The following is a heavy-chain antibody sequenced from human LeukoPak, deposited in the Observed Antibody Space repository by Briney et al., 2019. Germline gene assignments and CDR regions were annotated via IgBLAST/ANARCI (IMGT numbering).Heavy chain of an antibody. Sequence: ASVKVSCKASGYIFTSYFMHWVRQAPGQGLEWMGIINPSSGSTSYAQNFQGRVTLTRDTSTSSIYMELSSLRSEDTAVYYCARVRDGYNDAYDIWGQGTMVTVSS. CDR3: ARVRDGYNDAYDI. CDR1: GYIFTSYF. V-gene: IGHV1-46*01. CDR2: INPSSGST. J-gene: IGHJ3*02. D-gene: IGHD5-24*01.